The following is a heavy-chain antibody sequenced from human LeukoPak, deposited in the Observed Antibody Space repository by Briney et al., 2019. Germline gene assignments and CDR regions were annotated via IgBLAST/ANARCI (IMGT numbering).Heavy chain of an antibody. D-gene: IGHD3-16*01. CDR2: IYYSGST. CDR1: GGSFSGYY. J-gene: IGHJ4*02. Sequence: SETLSLTCAVYGGSFSGYYWSWIRQPPGKGLEWIGYIYYSGSTNYNPSLKSRVTISVDTSKNQFSLKLSSVTAADTAVYYCAREGPPGVAVGYWGQGTLVTVSS. V-gene: IGHV4-59*01. CDR3: AREGPPGVAVGY.